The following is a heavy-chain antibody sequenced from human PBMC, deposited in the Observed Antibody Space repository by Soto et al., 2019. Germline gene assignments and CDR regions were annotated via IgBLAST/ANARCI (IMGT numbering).Heavy chain of an antibody. CDR3: ARAYGLTLGPVN. CDR2: IYNSGTT. J-gene: IGHJ4*02. CDR1: GGSISSSGHY. V-gene: IGHV4-31*03. D-gene: IGHD2-8*01. Sequence: VQLQESGPGLVKPSQTLSLTCTVSGGSISSSGHYWTWIRQHPGKGLEWMGFIYNSGTTHYNPSLKSRITIAVDTSKNQFSLNLTAVTAADTAVYYCARAYGLTLGPVNWGQGTLVTVSS.